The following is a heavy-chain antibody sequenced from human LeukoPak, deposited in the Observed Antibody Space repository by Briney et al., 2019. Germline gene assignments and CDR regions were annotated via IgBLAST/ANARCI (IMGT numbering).Heavy chain of an antibody. CDR1: GFTFSNNA. Sequence: PGVSLRPSCAASGFTFSNNAMSWVRQAPGKGLEWVSATSTSGGSAYYADSVKGRFTISRDNSKNTLYLQMDSLRADDTAVYYCARYSGSYYYPPAWDLWGQGTLVTVSS. V-gene: IGHV3-23*01. CDR3: ARYSGSYYYPPAWDL. D-gene: IGHD1-26*01. J-gene: IGHJ4*02. CDR2: TSTSGGSA.